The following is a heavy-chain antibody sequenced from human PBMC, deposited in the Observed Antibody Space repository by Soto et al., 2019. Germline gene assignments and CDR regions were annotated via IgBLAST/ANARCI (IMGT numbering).Heavy chain of an antibody. J-gene: IGHJ4*02. CDR3: ARVRYYYDSSGYLAVDY. D-gene: IGHD3-22*01. CDR1: GYTFTSYY. CDR2: INPSGGST. V-gene: IGHV1-46*01. Sequence: GASVKVSCKASGYTFTSYYMHWVRQAPGQGLEWMGIINPSGGSTSYAQKFQGRVTMTRDTSTSTVYMELSSLRSEDTAVYYCARVRYYYDSSGYLAVDYWGQGTLVTVS.